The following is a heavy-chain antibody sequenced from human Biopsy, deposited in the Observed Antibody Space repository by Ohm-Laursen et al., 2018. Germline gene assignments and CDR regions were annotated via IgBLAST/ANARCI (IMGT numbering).Heavy chain of an antibody. J-gene: IGHJ4*02. CDR2: IIPILHVP. CDR1: GGTLITYA. V-gene: IGHV1-69*04. D-gene: IGHD1-20*01. Sequence: GASVKVSCKVSGGTLITYAISWVRQAPGQGLEWMGRIIPILHVPTYAQSFQGRVAMTEDTSTDTAYMELSNLRSEDTAVYYCAGDINNWNVNYWGQGTLVIVSS. CDR3: AGDINNWNVNY.